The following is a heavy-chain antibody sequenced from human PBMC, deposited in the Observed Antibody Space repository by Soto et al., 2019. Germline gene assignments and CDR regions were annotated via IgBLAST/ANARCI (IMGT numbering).Heavy chain of an antibody. CDR1: GFTFSNYW. D-gene: IGHD2-15*01. CDR3: ARGDCVGGTCYSLAGSFYYYMDV. Sequence: EVQLVESGGGLVQPGGSLRLSCVASGFTFSNYWMYWVRQAPGEGLVWVSRINSDGSVSSYADSVKGRLTISRDNVKNTLYLQMASLGAEDTAVYYCARGDCVGGTCYSLAGSFYYYMDVWGKGTTVTVFS. V-gene: IGHV3-74*01. J-gene: IGHJ6*03. CDR2: INSDGSVS.